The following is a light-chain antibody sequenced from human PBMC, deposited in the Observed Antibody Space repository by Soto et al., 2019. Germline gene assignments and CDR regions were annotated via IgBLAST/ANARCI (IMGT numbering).Light chain of an antibody. CDR1: QSVSSSD. CDR3: QQFGRSSWT. CDR2: GAS. V-gene: IGKV3-20*01. J-gene: IGKJ1*01. Sequence: EIVLTQSPGTLSLSPGERATLSCRASQSVSSSDLAWYQQKPGQAPRLLIYGASSRATGIPDRFSGSGSGTDVTLTISRLEPEDFAVYYCQQFGRSSWTFGQGTKVEIK.